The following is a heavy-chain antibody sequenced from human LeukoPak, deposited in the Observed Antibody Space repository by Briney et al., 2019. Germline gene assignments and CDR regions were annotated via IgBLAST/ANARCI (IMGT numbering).Heavy chain of an antibody. CDR1: GGTFSSYA. J-gene: IGHJ4*02. CDR3: ARYAPYQLLLDY. CDR2: IIPIFGTA. Sequence: SVKVSCKASGGTFSSYAISWVRQAPGQGLEWMGEIIPIFGTANYAQKFQGRVTITADESTSTAYMELSSLRSEDTAVYYCARYAPYQLLLDYWGQGTLVTVSS. V-gene: IGHV1-69*13. D-gene: IGHD2-2*01.